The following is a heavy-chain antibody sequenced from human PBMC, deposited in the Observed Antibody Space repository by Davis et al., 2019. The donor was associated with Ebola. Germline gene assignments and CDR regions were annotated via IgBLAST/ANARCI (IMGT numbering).Heavy chain of an antibody. D-gene: IGHD6-13*01. CDR3: ARQTQQLVSGFDP. CDR2: ISAYNGNT. J-gene: IGHJ5*02. Sequence: AASVKVSCKASGYTFTSYYMHWVRQAPGQGLEWMGWISAYNGNTNYAQKLQGRVTMTTDTSTSTAYMELSSLRSEDTAVYYCARQTQQLVSGFDPWGQGTLVTVSS. CDR1: GYTFTSYY. V-gene: IGHV1-18*04.